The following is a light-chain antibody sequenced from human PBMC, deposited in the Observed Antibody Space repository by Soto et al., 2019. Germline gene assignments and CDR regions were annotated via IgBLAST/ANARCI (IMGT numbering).Light chain of an antibody. V-gene: IGKV3-20*01. CDR1: QSFGSDY. CDR2: GAS. J-gene: IGKJ1*01. Sequence: DMVLTHSPGTLSWSPGERATLSCRAIQSFGSDYLAWYQQKPGQAPRILIFGASGRATGIPDRFSGSGSGTDFTLTISRLEPEPFAAYYCQQYGSLSWTFVQGTKVDIK. CDR3: QQYGSLSWT.